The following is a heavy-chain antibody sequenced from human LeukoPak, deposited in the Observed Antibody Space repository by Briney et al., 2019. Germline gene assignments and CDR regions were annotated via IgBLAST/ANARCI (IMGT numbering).Heavy chain of an antibody. D-gene: IGHD6-13*01. Sequence: GRSLRLSCAASGFTFSSYGMHWVRQAPGKGLEWVAVISYDGSNKYYADSVKGRFTISRDNSKNTLYLQMNSLRAEDTAVYYCAKVGDSSSWYQNWSDPWGQGTLVTVSS. V-gene: IGHV3-30*18. CDR2: ISYDGSNK. J-gene: IGHJ5*02. CDR3: AKVGDSSSWYQNWSDP. CDR1: GFTFSSYG.